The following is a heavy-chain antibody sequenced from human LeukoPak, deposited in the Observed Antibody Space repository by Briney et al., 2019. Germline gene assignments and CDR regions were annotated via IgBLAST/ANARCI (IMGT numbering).Heavy chain of an antibody. CDR1: GYTFTSYG. CDR3: AREVSSGWSYYFDY. V-gene: IGHV1-18*01. CDR2: ISAYNGNT. J-gene: IGHJ4*02. D-gene: IGHD6-19*01. Sequence: ASVKVSCKASGYTFTSYGISWVRQAPGQGLEWMGWISAYNGNTNYAQKLQGRVTMTTDTSTSTAYMELRSLRSEDTAVYYCAREVSSGWSYYFDYWGQGTLVTVSS.